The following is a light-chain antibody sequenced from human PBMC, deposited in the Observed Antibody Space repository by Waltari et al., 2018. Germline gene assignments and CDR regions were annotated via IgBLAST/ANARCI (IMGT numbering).Light chain of an antibody. CDR3: CSYAGGYTYV. CDR2: EVS. J-gene: IGLJ1*01. Sequence: QSALTQPAPVSGSPGQAITIYCTGTTSEVGALNFVSWFQEQPGKAPKLMIYEVSQRPSGVSNRFSGSKSGNTASLTISGLQAEDEADYYCCSYAGGYTYVLGTGTKVAVL. V-gene: IGLV2-23*02. CDR1: TSEVGALNF.